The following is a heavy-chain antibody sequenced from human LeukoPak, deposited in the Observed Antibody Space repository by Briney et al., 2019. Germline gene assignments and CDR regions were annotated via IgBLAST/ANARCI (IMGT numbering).Heavy chain of an antibody. CDR1: GGSISSGSYY. V-gene: IGHV4-61*02. Sequence: SETLSLTCTVSGGSISSGSYYWSWIRQPAGKGLEGIGRIYTSGSTNYNPSLKSRVIISVDTSKNQFSLKLSSVTAADTAVYYCARESSLLRSTDYWGQGTLVTVSS. J-gene: IGHJ4*02. D-gene: IGHD3-3*01. CDR2: IYTSGST. CDR3: ARESSLLRSTDY.